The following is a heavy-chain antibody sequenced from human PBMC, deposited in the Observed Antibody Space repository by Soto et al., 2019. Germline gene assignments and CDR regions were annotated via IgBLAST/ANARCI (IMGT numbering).Heavy chain of an antibody. Sequence: PSETLSLTCTVSGGSISSGGYYWSWIRQHPGKGLEWVANIKQDGSEKYYVDSVKGRFTISRDNAKNSLYLQMNSLRAEDTAVYYCARDRYSYYDFWSGSLPYYYFGMDVWGQGTTVTVSS. D-gene: IGHD3-3*01. CDR3: ARDRYSYYDFWSGSLPYYYFGMDV. V-gene: IGHV3-7*01. CDR2: IKQDGSEK. J-gene: IGHJ6*02. CDR1: GGSISSGGYY.